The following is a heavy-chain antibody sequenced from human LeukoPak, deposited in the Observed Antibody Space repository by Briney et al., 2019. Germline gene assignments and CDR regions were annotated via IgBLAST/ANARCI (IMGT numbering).Heavy chain of an antibody. CDR1: GFTFSNYA. CDR3: AKGLKYYSVNSGPPFSD. J-gene: IGHJ4*02. D-gene: IGHD3-22*01. Sequence: GRSLRLSCAASGFTFSNYAMHWVRQAPCKGLQWVAFIRYDGSNEYYAESVKGRFTIARDNSKNAVFLQMNSLRSEDTAVYYCAKGLKYYSVNSGPPFSDWGQGTLVTASS. V-gene: IGHV3-30*02. CDR2: IRYDGSNE.